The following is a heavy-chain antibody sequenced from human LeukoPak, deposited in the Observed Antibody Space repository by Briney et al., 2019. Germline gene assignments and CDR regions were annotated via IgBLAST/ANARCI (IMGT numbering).Heavy chain of an antibody. J-gene: IGHJ4*02. V-gene: IGHV4-4*07. D-gene: IGHD3-22*01. Sequence: SETLSLTCTVSGGSISSYYWSWIRQPAGKGLEWIGRIYTSGSTYYNPSLKSRVTISVDTSKNQFSLKLSSVTAADTAVYYCARGSDSGYYLPFDYWGQGTLVTVSS. CDR3: ARGSDSGYYLPFDY. CDR1: GGSISSYY. CDR2: IYTSGST.